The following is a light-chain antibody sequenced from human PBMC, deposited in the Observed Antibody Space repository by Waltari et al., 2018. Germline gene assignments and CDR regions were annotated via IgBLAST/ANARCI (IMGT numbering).Light chain of an antibody. V-gene: IGLV2-23*02. CDR3: SSYTGRVTPRL. CDR2: EVS. Sequence: QSALTQPASVSGSPGQSITISCTEASSGVGTYNLVPWYQQHPGKSPNVILYEVSKRPSGVSNRFSGSKAGNTASLTISGLQPEDEADYFCSSYTGRVTPRLFGGGTKLTVL. CDR1: SSGVGTYNL. J-gene: IGLJ3*02.